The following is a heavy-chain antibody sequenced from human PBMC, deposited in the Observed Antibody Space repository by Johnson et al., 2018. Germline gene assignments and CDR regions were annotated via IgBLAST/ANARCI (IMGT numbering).Heavy chain of an antibody. CDR3: AKEGRDGDYDKHYYDYMDV. CDR1: GFTFSSYA. J-gene: IGHJ6*03. D-gene: IGHD4-17*01. Sequence: QVQLVQSGGGVVQXGRSLRLSCAASGFTFSSYAMHWVRQAPGKGLAWVAVISYAGSNKYYAEPVKGRFPLSRDNSKNTVYLQMNSQGAEDKAVYYCAKEGRDGDYDKHYYDYMDVWGKGTTVTVSS. CDR2: ISYAGSNK. V-gene: IGHV3-30*18.